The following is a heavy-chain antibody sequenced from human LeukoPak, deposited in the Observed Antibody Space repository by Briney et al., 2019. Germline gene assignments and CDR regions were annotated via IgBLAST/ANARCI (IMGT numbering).Heavy chain of an antibody. D-gene: IGHD1-26*01. CDR1: GYTFTSYA. J-gene: IGHJ4*02. Sequence: GASVKVSCKASGYTFTSYAMNWVRQAPGQRLEWMGWISTGSANRKYSQKFQGRVTFTRDTSASIVYMDLSSLRSEDTALYYCARNRGSYLVPYWGQGTLVTVSS. CDR3: ARNRGSYLVPY. V-gene: IGHV1-3*04. CDR2: ISTGSANR.